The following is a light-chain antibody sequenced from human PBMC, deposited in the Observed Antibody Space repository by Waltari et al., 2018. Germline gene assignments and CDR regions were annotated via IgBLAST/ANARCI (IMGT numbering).Light chain of an antibody. V-gene: IGLV1-44*01. CDR1: SSNIGSNL. J-gene: IGLJ3*02. CDR2: SNP. Sequence: QSVLTQPPSASGTPGQRVTISCSGSSSNIGSNLVSWYLQVPGTAPKLLIYSNPQRPSGVPERFSGSKAGPSASLAISWLQSEDEGDYYCAAWDGSLEGWVFGGGTRLTVL. CDR3: AAWDGSLEGWV.